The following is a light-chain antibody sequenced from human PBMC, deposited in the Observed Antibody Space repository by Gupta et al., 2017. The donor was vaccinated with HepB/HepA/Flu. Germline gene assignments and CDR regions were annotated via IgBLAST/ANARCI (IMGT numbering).Light chain of an antibody. J-gene: IGLJ3*02. V-gene: IGLV2-11*01. CDR3: CSYAGSYTWV. CDR1: SSDIGGYNY. CDR2: DVS. Sequence: QSALPQPRSVSGSPGQSVIMSCTRTSSDIGGYNYVSWYQQHPGKAPKLMIYDVSRRPSGVSDRFSGSKSGNTASLTISGLQAEDEADYYCCSYAGSYTWVFGGGTKMTVL.